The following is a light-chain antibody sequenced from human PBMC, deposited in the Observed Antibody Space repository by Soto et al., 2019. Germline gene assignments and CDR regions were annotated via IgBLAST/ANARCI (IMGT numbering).Light chain of an antibody. CDR1: QGISKW. Sequence: DIQMTQSPSTLSASVGDRVTITCRASQGISKWLAWYQQKPGKAPKLLIYGASSMENGVPSRFSGSGSGTEFTLTISSLQPDDFATYFCQQYNSYDMWSFGQGTKLDLK. J-gene: IGKJ1*01. CDR3: QQYNSYDMWS. CDR2: GAS. V-gene: IGKV1-5*01.